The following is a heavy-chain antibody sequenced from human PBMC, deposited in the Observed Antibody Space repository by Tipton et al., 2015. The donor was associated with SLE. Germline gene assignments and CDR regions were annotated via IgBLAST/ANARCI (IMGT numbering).Heavy chain of an antibody. CDR3: TRHDYFASGRDY. D-gene: IGHD3-10*01. J-gene: IGHJ4*02. CDR1: GGSISSYS. V-gene: IGHV4-39*07. Sequence: TLSLTCTVSGGSISSYSWGWIRQPPGKGLEWIGSINYSGTTSYNPSLKSRVTISVDTSKNQFSLKLSSVTAADTAVYYCTRHDYFASGRDYWGQGTLVTVSS. CDR2: INYSGTT.